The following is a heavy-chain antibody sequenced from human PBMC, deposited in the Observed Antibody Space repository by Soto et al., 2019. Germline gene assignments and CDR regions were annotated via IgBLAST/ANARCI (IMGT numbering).Heavy chain of an antibody. CDR2: ISYSGTT. D-gene: IGHD3-10*01. CDR1: GASITSRGSY. CDR3: ARETMWLSGRYYYYHLDV. Sequence: QVQLQESGPGLVKPSQTLSLTCSVSGASITSRGSYWTWIRQPPGKGLEWIGPISYSGTTFYNSTVQSRLTTSVDTSKNQLSLMMTSVTAADTAVYFCARETMWLSGRYYYYHLDVWGKGTTVPVSS. J-gene: IGHJ6*04. V-gene: IGHV4-30-4*01.